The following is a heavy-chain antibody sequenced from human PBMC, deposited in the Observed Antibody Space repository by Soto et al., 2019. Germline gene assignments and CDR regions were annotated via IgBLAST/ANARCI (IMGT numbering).Heavy chain of an antibody. V-gene: IGHV3-21*04. CDR3: ARDGYYDFWSGYYYYYYGMDV. J-gene: IGHJ6*02. Sequence: EVQLVESGGGLVKPGGSLRLSCAASGFTFSSYSMNWVRQAPGKGLEWVSSISSSSSYIYYADSVKGRFTISRDNAKNSLYLQMNSLRAEDTAVYYCARDGYYDFWSGYYYYYYGMDVWGQGTTVTVSS. CDR2: ISSSSSYI. D-gene: IGHD3-3*01. CDR1: GFTFSSYS.